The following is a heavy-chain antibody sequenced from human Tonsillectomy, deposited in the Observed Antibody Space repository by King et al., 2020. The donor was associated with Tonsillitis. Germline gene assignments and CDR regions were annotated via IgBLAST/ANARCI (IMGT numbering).Heavy chain of an antibody. CDR1: GLTVSSNY. CDR3: ARDHYYGSGFYGMAV. D-gene: IGHD3-10*01. Sequence: VQLVESGGGLIQPGGSLRLSCAAAGLTVSSNYMSWVRQAPGKGLERVSVIDSGGSTYYADSVKGRFTTSRDNAKNTLHLQMNSLTAEDTAVYYCARDHYYGSGFYGMAVWGQGTTVIVSS. V-gene: IGHV3-53*01. CDR2: IDSGGST. J-gene: IGHJ6*02.